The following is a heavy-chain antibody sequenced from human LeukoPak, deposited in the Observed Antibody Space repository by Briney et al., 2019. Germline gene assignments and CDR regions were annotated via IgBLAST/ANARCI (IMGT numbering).Heavy chain of an antibody. J-gene: IGHJ5*02. Sequence: SETLSLTCTVSGYSISSGYYWGWIRQPPGEGLEWIGSIYHSGSTYYNPSLKSRVTISVDTSKNQFSLKLSSVTAADTAVYYCERVRIPAAVSGWFDPWGQGTLVTVSS. CDR1: GYSISSGYY. V-gene: IGHV4-38-2*02. CDR3: ERVRIPAAVSGWFDP. CDR2: IYHSGST. D-gene: IGHD2-2*01.